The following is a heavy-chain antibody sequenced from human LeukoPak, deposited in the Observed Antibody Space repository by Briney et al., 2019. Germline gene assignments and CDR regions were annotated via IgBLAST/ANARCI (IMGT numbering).Heavy chain of an antibody. V-gene: IGHV4-39*01. J-gene: IGHJ4*02. CDR3: ASRERITMIVVVMDFDY. Sequence: SETLSLTCTVSGGSISSSSYYWGWIRQPPGKGLEWIGSIYYSGSTYYNPSHKSRVTISVDTSKNQFSLKLSSVTAADTAVYYCASRERITMIVVVMDFDYWGQGTLVTVSS. CDR1: GGSISSSSYY. D-gene: IGHD3-22*01. CDR2: IYYSGST.